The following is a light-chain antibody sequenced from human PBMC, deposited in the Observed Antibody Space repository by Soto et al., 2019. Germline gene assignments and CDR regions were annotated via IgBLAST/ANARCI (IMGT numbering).Light chain of an antibody. CDR2: GAS. CDR3: QQYNNWPPGIT. Sequence: EIVLTQSPGTLSLSPGERATLSCRASQSVSNKYLAWYQQKPGQAPRLLIYGASTRATGIPARFSGSGYGTEFTLTISSMQSEDFAVYYCQQYNNWPPGITFGQWTRREIK. CDR1: QSVSNKY. V-gene: IGKV3-15*01. J-gene: IGKJ5*01.